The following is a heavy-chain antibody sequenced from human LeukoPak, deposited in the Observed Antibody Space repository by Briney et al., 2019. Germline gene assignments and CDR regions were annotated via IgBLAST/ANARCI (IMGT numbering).Heavy chain of an antibody. D-gene: IGHD2-2*01. J-gene: IGHJ4*02. CDR1: GFTFSSYC. CDR2: INWNGGST. V-gene: IGHV3-20*04. Sequence: GGSLRLSCAASGFTFSSYCMSWVRQAPGKGLEWVSGINWNGGSTGYVDSVKGRFTISRDNAKNSLYLQMNSLRAEDTALYYCARGSFYCSSTSCYIFDYWGQGTLVTVSS. CDR3: ARGSFYCSSTSCYIFDY.